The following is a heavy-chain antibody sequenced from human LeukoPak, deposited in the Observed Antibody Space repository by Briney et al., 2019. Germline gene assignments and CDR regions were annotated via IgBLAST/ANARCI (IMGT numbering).Heavy chain of an antibody. V-gene: IGHV3-9*01. CDR3: ERDKGDDCYNKFDY. CDR1: GFTFDDYA. D-gene: IGHD5-24*01. J-gene: IGHJ4*02. CDR2: ISWNNNNV. Sequence: GGSLRLSCAASGFTFDDYAMHWVRQPPGKGLEWVSGISWNNNNVDYADSVKGRFTISRDNAKKSLYLQMSSLRPEDTALYYCERDKGDDCYNKFDYWGQGALVTVSS.